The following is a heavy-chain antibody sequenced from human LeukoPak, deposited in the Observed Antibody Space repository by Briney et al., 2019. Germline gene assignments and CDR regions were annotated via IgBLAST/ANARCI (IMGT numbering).Heavy chain of an antibody. CDR1: GGSFSGYS. D-gene: IGHD6-19*01. CDR3: ARGVRVAVAHPHVDY. V-gene: IGHV4-34*01. CDR2: INHSGST. Sequence: SETLYLTCAVYGGSFSGYSWSWIRQPPGKGLEWIGEINHSGSTNYNPSLKSRVTISIDTSERQFSLKLSSVTAADTAVYYCARGVRVAVAHPHVDYWGQGSRVTVSS. J-gene: IGHJ4*02.